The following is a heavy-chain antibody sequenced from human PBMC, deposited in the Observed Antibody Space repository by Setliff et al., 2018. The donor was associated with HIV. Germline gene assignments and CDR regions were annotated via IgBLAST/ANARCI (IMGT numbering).Heavy chain of an antibody. CDR2: IYTSGST. Sequence: PSETLSLTCAVYGGSFSGYYWSWVRQPAGKGLEWIGRIYTSGSTNYNPSLKSRVTISVDTSKNQFSLKLSSVTPEDTAVYYCARDDYMLYSYYYGMDVWGQGTTVTVSS. D-gene: IGHD4-4*01. V-gene: IGHV4-59*10. J-gene: IGHJ6*02. CDR1: GGSFSGYY. CDR3: ARDDYMLYSYYYGMDV.